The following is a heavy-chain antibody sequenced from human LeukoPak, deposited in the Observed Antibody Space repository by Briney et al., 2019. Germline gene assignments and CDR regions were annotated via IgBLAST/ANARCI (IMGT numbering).Heavy chain of an antibody. CDR1: GYSINSGYY. V-gene: IGHV4-38-2*02. Sequence: PSETLSLTCTVSGYSINSGYYWGWIRQPPEKGLEWIGSIDHSGTTYYNPSLKSRVTISVDTSKNQFSLKLTSVTAADTAVYYCARLGRYCSSTSCSYYFDYWGQGTLVTVSS. J-gene: IGHJ4*02. CDR2: IDHSGTT. D-gene: IGHD2-2*01. CDR3: ARLGRYCSSTSCSYYFDY.